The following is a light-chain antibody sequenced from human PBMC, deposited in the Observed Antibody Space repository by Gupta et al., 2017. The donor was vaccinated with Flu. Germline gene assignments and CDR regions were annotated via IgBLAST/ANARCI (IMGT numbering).Light chain of an antibody. Sequence: QSALTQPASVSGSPGQSITISCTGTSSDVDGYNYVSWYQQHPGKAPKLMIYEVSNRPSGVSNRFSGSKSGNTASLTISGLQAEDEADYYCSSYTSSSFVVFGGGTKLTVL. V-gene: IGLV2-14*01. CDR3: SSYTSSSFVV. CDR1: SSDVDGYNY. CDR2: EVS. J-gene: IGLJ2*01.